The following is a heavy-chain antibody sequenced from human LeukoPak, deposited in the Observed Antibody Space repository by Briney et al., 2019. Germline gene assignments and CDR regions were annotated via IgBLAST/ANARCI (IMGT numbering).Heavy chain of an antibody. CDR3: ARPALPGGDWFDP. Sequence: SETLSLTCAVYGGSFSGYYWSWIRQPPGKGPEWIGEINHSGSTNYNPSLKSRVTISVDTSKNQFSLKLSSVTAADTAVYYCARPALPGGDWFDPWGQGTLVTVSS. V-gene: IGHV4-34*01. CDR2: INHSGST. J-gene: IGHJ5*02. D-gene: IGHD3-16*01. CDR1: GGSFSGYY.